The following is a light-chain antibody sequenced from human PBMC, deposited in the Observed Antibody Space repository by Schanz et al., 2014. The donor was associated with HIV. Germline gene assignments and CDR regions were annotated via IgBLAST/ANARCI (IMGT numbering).Light chain of an antibody. Sequence: EIVLTQSPATLSLSPGERATLSCRASQSVTSNYLAWYQQKHGQAPRLLIYGASNRASGIPDRFSGSGSGTDFTLTISRLEPEDFAVYFCQHYGTSFTFGPGTKVDIK. CDR1: QSVTSNY. CDR2: GAS. J-gene: IGKJ3*01. CDR3: QHYGTSFT. V-gene: IGKV3-20*01.